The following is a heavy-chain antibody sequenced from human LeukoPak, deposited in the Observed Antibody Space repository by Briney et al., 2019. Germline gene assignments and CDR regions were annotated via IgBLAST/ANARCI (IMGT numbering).Heavy chain of an antibody. CDR2: ISFSNTTI. J-gene: IGHJ4*02. CDR1: GFTVSGNY. D-gene: IGHD3-22*01. CDR3: AKDLNIYYDTSGCCY. V-gene: IGHV3-48*01. Sequence: PGGSLRLSCAASGFTVSGNYMSWVRQAPGKGLEWISYISFSNTTIYYADSVKGRFTISRDKAKNSLYLQMNSLRAEDTAVYYCAKDLNIYYDTSGCCYWGQGTLVTVSS.